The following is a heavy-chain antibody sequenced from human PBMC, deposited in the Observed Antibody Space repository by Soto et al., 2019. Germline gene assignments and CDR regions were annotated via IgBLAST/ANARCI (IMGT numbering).Heavy chain of an antibody. CDR3: ARGLLYSSNFYY. CDR1: GFSLSTYS. D-gene: IGHD6-19*01. Sequence: GXSLRLSCAVSGFSLSTYSLNWFRQAPGNGLEWVSSISSSSDYIYYADSVKGRFTISRDNAKNSLYLQMNSLRAEDTAVYYCARGLLYSSNFYYWGQGTLVTVSS. J-gene: IGHJ4*02. CDR2: ISSSSDYI. V-gene: IGHV3-21*01.